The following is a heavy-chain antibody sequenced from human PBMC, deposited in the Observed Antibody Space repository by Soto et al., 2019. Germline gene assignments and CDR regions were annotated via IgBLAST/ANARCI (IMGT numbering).Heavy chain of an antibody. CDR1: GFTFSSYG. V-gene: IGHV3-33*01. D-gene: IGHD5-12*01. J-gene: IGHJ4*02. Sequence: QVQLAESGGGVVQPGRSLRLSCAASGFTFSSYGMHWVRQAPGKGLEWVAVIWYDGSNKYYADSVKGRFTISRDNSKNTLYLQMNSLRAEDTAVYYWARDGSVATAGGEDYWGQGTLVTVSS. CDR2: IWYDGSNK. CDR3: ARDGSVATAGGEDY.